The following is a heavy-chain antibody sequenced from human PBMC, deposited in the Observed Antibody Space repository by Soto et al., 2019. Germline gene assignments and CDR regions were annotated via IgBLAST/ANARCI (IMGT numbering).Heavy chain of an antibody. D-gene: IGHD6-19*01. J-gene: IGHJ6*03. CDR1: GGSFSGYY. V-gene: IGHV4-34*01. CDR3: ARAGRGSGWHYYYYYYMDV. CDR2: IKHSGST. Sequence: SETLSLTCAVYGGSFSGYYWSRIRKPPGKGLEWIGEIKHSGSTNYNPSLKSRVTISVDTSKNQFSLKLSSVTAADTAVYYCARAGRGSGWHYYYYYYMDVWGKGTTVTVSS.